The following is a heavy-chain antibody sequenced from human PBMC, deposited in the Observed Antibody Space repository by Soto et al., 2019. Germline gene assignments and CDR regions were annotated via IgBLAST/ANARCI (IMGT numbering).Heavy chain of an antibody. CDR1: GFTFSNAW. V-gene: IGHV3-74*03. CDR2: INTDGSVA. D-gene: IGHD6-19*01. J-gene: IGHJ4*02. Sequence: GGSLRLACAASGFTFSNAWMSWVRQAPGKGLEWVSRINTDGSVAMYVDSVKGRFTISRDNSKNTLYLQMNSLRAEDTAVYYCAKAWAPYIAVAGLFDYWGQGTLVTVSS. CDR3: AKAWAPYIAVAGLFDY.